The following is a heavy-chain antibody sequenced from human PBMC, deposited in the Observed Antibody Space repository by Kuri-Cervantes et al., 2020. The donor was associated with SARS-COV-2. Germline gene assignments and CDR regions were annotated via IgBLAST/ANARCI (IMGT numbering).Heavy chain of an antibody. Sequence: ESLKISCTVSGGSISSSSYYWGWIRQPPGKGLEWIGSIYYSGSTYYNPSLKSRVTISVDTSKNQFSLKLSSVTAADTAVYYCARDHSSSWYRVEGGIFDYWGQGTLVTVSS. J-gene: IGHJ4*02. D-gene: IGHD6-13*01. V-gene: IGHV4-39*02. CDR3: ARDHSSSWYRVEGGIFDY. CDR1: GGSISSSSYY. CDR2: IYYSGST.